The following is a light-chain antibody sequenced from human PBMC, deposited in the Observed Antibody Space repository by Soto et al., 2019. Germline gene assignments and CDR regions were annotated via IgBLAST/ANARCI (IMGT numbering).Light chain of an antibody. J-gene: IGLJ2*01. Sequence: QSALTQPASVSGSPGQSITISCTGTSSDVGRYNYVSWYQQHPGKGPKLLIYDVNNRPSGVSNRFSGSKSGNTASLTISGLQAEDESHYYCGSYTSRSTVVFGGGTKVTVL. V-gene: IGLV2-14*03. CDR1: SSDVGRYNY. CDR2: DVN. CDR3: GSYTSRSTVV.